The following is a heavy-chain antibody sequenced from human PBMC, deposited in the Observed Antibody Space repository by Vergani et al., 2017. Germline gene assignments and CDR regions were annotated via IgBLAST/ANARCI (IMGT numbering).Heavy chain of an antibody. Sequence: QVQLQESGPGLVKPSETLSLTCTVSGAAIKDFYWSWFRQPPGKGLEWIGYVYYTGSTTYNPSLKSRVTISVDTSNNQFSLRMTSLTAADTAIYYCARDWYLYCRSTTSCHNWFDPWGQGSLVTVSS. D-gene: IGHD2/OR15-2a*01. CDR2: VYYTGST. CDR1: GAAIKDFY. J-gene: IGHJ5*02. V-gene: IGHV4-59*01. CDR3: ARDWYLYCRSTTSCHNWFDP.